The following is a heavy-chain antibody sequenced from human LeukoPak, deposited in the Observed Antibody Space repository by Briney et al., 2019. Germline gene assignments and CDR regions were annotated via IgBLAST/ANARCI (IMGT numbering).Heavy chain of an antibody. Sequence: GGSLRLSCAASGFTVSSNYMSWVRQAPGKGLEWVSVIYNDGTTYYADSVKGRFTISRDNSKNTVYLQMNSPRAEDTAVYYCANLDGRGNIPWGQGTLVTVSS. V-gene: IGHV3-66*01. CDR1: GFTVSSNY. D-gene: IGHD3/OR15-3a*01. CDR3: ANLDGRGNIP. CDR2: IYNDGTT. J-gene: IGHJ5*02.